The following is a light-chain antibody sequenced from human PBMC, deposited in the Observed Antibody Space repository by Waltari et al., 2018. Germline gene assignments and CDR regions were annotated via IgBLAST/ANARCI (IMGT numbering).Light chain of an antibody. CDR3: QHYLRIPVT. CDR1: QSVSRA. V-gene: IGKV3-20*01. Sequence: EIVLTQSPGTLSLYLGERATLSCMASQSVSRALAWNQQKPGHAPRLLIYGASTRATGSPDRFSGSGSGTDVSLTISRLEPDDFAVYYCQHYLRIPVTFGQGTTVEI. J-gene: IGKJ1*01. CDR2: GAS.